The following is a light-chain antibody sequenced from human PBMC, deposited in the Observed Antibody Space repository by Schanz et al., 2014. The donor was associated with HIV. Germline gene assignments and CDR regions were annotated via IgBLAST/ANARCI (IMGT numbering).Light chain of an antibody. V-gene: IGLV1-44*01. CDR3: ATWDDSLNGVV. CDR2: SDN. J-gene: IGLJ2*01. Sequence: QSVVTQPPSASGTPGQGVTISCSGSSSNIGSNTVNWYQHLPGSAPQLLIYSDNQRPSRVPDRFFGSKSGTSASLAISGLRSDDEAHYYCATWDDSLNGVVFGGGTKLTVL. CDR1: SSNIGSNT.